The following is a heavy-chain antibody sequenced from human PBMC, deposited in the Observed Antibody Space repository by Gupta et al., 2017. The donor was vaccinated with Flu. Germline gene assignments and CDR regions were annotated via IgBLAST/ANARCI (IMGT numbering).Heavy chain of an antibody. CDR2: IVNDGSNE. CDR1: GFPFSSYA. J-gene: IGHJ6*02. CDR3: VKDLFSSGYDGMDV. V-gene: IGHV3-30*18. D-gene: IGHD3-22*01. Sequence: QVHLVESGGGVVQPGRSLRLSCSASGFPFSSYAMHWVSQAPGKGLEWVAVIVNDGSNEHYGDSVKGRFTISRDNSKNKIYLQMNNLRAGDTAVYYCVKDLFSSGYDGMDVWGQGTTVTVSS.